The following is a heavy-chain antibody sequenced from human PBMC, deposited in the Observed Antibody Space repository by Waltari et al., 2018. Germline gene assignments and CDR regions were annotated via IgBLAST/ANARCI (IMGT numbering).Heavy chain of an antibody. V-gene: IGHV4-59*01. D-gene: IGHD3-9*01. J-gene: IGHJ4*02. Sequence: QVQLQESGPGLVKPSETLSLPCAVSGGSINRYYWRWIRQPPGKGLEGIGHIPYSGSTTYRSSLRSRLSISIDTSKNQFSLKLRSVSAADTAIYYCARLTGYSQESFFDHWGQGALITVSS. CDR1: GGSINRYY. CDR2: IPYSGST. CDR3: ARLTGYSQESFFDH.